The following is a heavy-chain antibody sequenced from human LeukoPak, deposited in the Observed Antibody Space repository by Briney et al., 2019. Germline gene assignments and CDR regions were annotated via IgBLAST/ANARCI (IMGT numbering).Heavy chain of an antibody. CDR2: IYSGGGT. Sequence: GGSLRLSCAASGFPFRSYWMSWVRQAPGKGLEWVSVIYSGGGTYYADSVRGRFTISRDNSKNTLYLQLNSLRAEDTAVYYCARYPYSTSSWSDPWGQGTLVTVSS. CDR1: GFPFRSYW. V-gene: IGHV3-66*01. J-gene: IGHJ5*02. CDR3: ARYPYSTSSWSDP. D-gene: IGHD6-6*01.